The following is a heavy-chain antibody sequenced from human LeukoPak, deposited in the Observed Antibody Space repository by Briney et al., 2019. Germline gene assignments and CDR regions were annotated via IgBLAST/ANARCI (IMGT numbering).Heavy chain of an antibody. Sequence: GGSLRLSCSASGFTFSSYAMHWVRQALGKGLEYVSAISSNGGSTYYADSVKGRFTISRDNSKNTLYLQMSSLRAEDTAVYYCVKETGEISRVRGLDRGFLATWGQGTRVTFS. CDR2: ISSNGGST. CDR1: GFTFSSYA. V-gene: IGHV3-64D*06. J-gene: IGHJ5*02. D-gene: IGHD3-10*01. CDR3: VKETGEISRVRGLDRGFLAT.